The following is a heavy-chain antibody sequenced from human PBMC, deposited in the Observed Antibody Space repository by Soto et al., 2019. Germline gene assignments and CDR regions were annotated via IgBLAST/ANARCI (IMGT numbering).Heavy chain of an antibody. V-gene: IGHV1-3*01. CDR3: ARDLWDERGADAFDM. Sequence: ASVQVSFQASAYTFTAYAVHWVRPAPGQNLEWMGWINAASGKTKYSQKFQGRVTITSDTSATTAYMELTSLRSEDTAVYYWARDLWDERGADAFDMWGQGTMVTVSS. CDR2: INAASGKT. CDR1: AYTFTAYA. J-gene: IGHJ3*02. D-gene: IGHD1-1*01.